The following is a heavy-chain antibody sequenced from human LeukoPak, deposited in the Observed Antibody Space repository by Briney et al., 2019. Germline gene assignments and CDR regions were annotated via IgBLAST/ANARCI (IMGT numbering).Heavy chain of an antibody. Sequence: SSETLSLTCTVSGGSISSYYWSWIRQPPGKGREWIGYIYDSGSTSYNPSLESRVTISIDTSKNQFSLKLTSVTAADTAVYYCVRVLYRGSSSRGWIDFWGQGILVTVSS. J-gene: IGHJ4*02. CDR2: IYDSGST. CDR1: GGSISSYY. V-gene: IGHV4-59*01. CDR3: VRVLYRGSSSRGWIDF. D-gene: IGHD6-19*01.